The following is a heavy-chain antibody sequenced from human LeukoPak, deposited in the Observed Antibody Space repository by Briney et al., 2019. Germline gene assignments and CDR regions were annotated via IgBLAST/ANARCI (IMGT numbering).Heavy chain of an antibody. CDR3: ARDGGWHRFDY. Sequence: GGSLRLSCAASGFTFSSYVMNWVRQAPGKGLEWVANINEDGSQKYYLGSVTGRFTISRDNAKNSLYLQMNSLSAEDTAMYYCARDGGWHRFDYWGQGTLVIVSS. D-gene: IGHD6-19*01. CDR2: INEDGSQK. J-gene: IGHJ4*02. CDR1: GFTFSSYV. V-gene: IGHV3-7*03.